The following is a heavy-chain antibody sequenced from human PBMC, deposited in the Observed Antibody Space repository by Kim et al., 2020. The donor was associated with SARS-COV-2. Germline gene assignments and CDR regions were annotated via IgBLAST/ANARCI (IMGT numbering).Heavy chain of an antibody. J-gene: IGHJ4*02. CDR2: FYWDDDK. Sequence: SGPTLVNPTQTLTLTCTFSGFSLSTSGLGVGWIRQPPGKALEWLALFYWDDDKRYSPSLKSRLTITKDTSKNQVVLTMTNMDPVDTATYYCAHVTNRRDGYNYDPFWDYWGQGTLVTVSS. CDR3: AHVTNRRDGYNYDPFWDY. CDR1: GFSLSTSGLG. V-gene: IGHV2-5*02. D-gene: IGHD5-12*01.